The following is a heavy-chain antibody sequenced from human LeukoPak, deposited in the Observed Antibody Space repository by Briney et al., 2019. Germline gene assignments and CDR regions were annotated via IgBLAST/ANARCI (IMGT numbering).Heavy chain of an antibody. V-gene: IGHV1-8*01. CDR1: GCTFTSYD. J-gene: IGHJ6*02. D-gene: IGHD5-18*01. CDR2: MNPNSGNT. CDR3: ARADNGYSYGPVLYYGMDV. Sequence: GASVKVSCKASGCTFTSYDINWVRQATGQGLEWMGWMNPNSGNTGYAQKFQGRVTMTRNTSISTAYMELSSLRSEDTAVYYCARADNGYSYGPVLYYGMDVWGQGTTVTVSS.